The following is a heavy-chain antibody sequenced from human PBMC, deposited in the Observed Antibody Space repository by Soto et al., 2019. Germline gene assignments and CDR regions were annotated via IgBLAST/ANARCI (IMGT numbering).Heavy chain of an antibody. CDR2: ISYDGSNK. V-gene: IGHV3-30*18. CDR3: AKDMRYCSSTSCLAMGYYMDV. J-gene: IGHJ6*03. D-gene: IGHD2-2*01. CDR1: GFTFSSYG. Sequence: GGSLRLSCAASGFTFSSYGMHWVRQAPGKGLEWVAVISYDGSNKYYADSVKGRFTISRDNSKNTLYLQMNSLRAEDTAVYYCAKDMRYCSSTSCLAMGYYMDVWGKGTTVTVSS.